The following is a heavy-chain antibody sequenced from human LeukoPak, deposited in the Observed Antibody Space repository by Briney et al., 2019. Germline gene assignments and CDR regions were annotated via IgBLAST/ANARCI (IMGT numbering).Heavy chain of an antibody. CDR1: GLALSDHE. V-gene: IGHV3-72*01. D-gene: IGHD2-21*01. Sequence: GGSLRLSCAASGLALSDHEMDWVGQAPGKGLEWVGRTRNKVNSYTTEYAASVKGRFTISRDDSKNTLYLQMNSLKTEVTAVYYRVAIIRGVGNWGQGTLATVSP. CDR3: VAIIRGVGN. CDR2: TRNKVNSYTT. J-gene: IGHJ4*02.